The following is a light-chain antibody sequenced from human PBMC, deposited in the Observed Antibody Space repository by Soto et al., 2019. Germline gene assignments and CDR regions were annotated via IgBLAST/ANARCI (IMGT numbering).Light chain of an antibody. V-gene: IGLV2-14*01. J-gene: IGLJ2*01. CDR3: SSYTDSNTVL. CDR1: SSDVGAYND. Sequence: QSALTQPPSVSGSPGQSITISCTGTSSDVGAYNDVSWYQHHPGKAPKLIIYEVVNRPSGISNRFSGSKSGNTASLAISGLQADDEADYYCSSYTDSNTVLFGGGTKVTVL. CDR2: EVV.